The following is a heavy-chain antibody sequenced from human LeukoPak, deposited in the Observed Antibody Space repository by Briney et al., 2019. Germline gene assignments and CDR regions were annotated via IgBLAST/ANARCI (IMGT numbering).Heavy chain of an antibody. CDR1: GGSISSYY. Sequence: SETLSLTCTVSGGSISSYYWSWIRQPPGKGLEWIGYIYYSGSTNYNPSPKSRVTISVDTSKNQFSLKLSSVTAADTAVYYCARAGGPPYYFDYWGQGTLVTVSS. D-gene: IGHD3-10*01. CDR2: IYYSGST. V-gene: IGHV4-59*01. CDR3: ARAGGPPYYFDY. J-gene: IGHJ4*02.